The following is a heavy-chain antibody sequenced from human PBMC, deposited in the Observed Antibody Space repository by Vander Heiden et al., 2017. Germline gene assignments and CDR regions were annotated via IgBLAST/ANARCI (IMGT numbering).Heavy chain of an antibody. D-gene: IGHD2-2*01. J-gene: IGHJ6*02. CDR1: GGSFSGYS. V-gene: IGHV4-34*01. Sequence: QVQLQQCGAGLLKPPETLSLTCAVYGGSFSGYSWSWIRPPPGKGLEWIGEINHSGSTNYNPSLKSRVTISVDTSKNQFSLKLSSVTAADTAVYYCARVPLYCSSTSCYGSYYYYGMDVWGQGTTVTVSS. CDR3: ARVPLYCSSTSCYGSYYYYGMDV. CDR2: INHSGST.